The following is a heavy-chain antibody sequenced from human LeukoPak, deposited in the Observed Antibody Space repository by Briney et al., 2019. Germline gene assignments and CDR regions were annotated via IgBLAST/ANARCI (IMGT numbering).Heavy chain of an antibody. CDR3: AREGDSSGYYPYYFDY. J-gene: IGHJ4*02. Sequence: ASVKVSCKASGYTFTSYGISWGRQAPGQGLEWMGWISAYNGNTNYAQKLQGRVTMTTDTSTSTAYMELRSLGSDDTAVYYCAREGDSSGYYPYYFDYWGQGTLVTVSS. D-gene: IGHD3-22*01. CDR2: ISAYNGNT. CDR1: GYTFTSYG. V-gene: IGHV1-18*01.